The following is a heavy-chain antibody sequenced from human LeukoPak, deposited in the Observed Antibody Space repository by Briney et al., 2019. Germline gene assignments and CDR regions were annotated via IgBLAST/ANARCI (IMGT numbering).Heavy chain of an antibody. CDR2: ISGSGTTI. J-gene: IGHJ4*02. CDR3: TREDYYYASGY. Sequence: VGSLRLSCAASGFTFSDYYMSWVRQAPGKGLEWVSYISGSGTTIYYADSVRGRFTISRYNAKNSLFLQMNSLRAEDTAIYYCTREDYYYASGYWGQGTLVTVSS. D-gene: IGHD3-10*01. CDR1: GFTFSDYY. V-gene: IGHV3-11*04.